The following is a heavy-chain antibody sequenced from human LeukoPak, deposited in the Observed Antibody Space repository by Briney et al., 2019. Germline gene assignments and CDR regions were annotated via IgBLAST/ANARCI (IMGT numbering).Heavy chain of an antibody. CDR1: GFTFSSYA. J-gene: IGHJ4*02. D-gene: IGHD5-24*01. Sequence: GGSLRLSCAASGFTFSSYAMHWVRQAPGKGLEWVAVISYDGSNKYYADSVKGRFTISRDNSKDTLYLQMNSLRAEDTAVYYCAREGGWLQFIKFGYFDYWGQGTLVTVSS. CDR2: ISYDGSNK. CDR3: AREGGWLQFIKFGYFDY. V-gene: IGHV3-30-3*01.